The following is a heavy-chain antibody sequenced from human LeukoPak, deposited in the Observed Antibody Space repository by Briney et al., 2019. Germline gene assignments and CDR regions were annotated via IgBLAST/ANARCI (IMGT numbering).Heavy chain of an antibody. D-gene: IGHD2-2*01. Sequence: GASVKVSCKASGGTFSSYAISWVRQAPGQGLEWMGGIIPIFGTANYAQKFQGRVTITTDESTSTAYMELSSLRSEDTAVYYCATAGSSTDYYYMDVWGKGTTVTVSS. V-gene: IGHV1-69*05. J-gene: IGHJ6*03. CDR2: IIPIFGTA. CDR1: GGTFSSYA. CDR3: ATAGSSTDYYYMDV.